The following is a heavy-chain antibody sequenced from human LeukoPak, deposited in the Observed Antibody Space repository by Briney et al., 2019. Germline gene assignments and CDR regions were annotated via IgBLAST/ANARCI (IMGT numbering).Heavy chain of an antibody. D-gene: IGHD3-22*01. CDR1: GDSISSSSYY. V-gene: IGHV4-39*07. CDR2: IYYSGST. J-gene: IGHJ4*02. Sequence: NPSETLSLTCTVSGDSISSSSYYWGWIRQPPGTGLEWIGSIYYSGSTYYNPSLKSRVTISVDTSKNQFSLNLRSVTAADTAVYYCAREILYDSTGYYLWGQGTLVTVSS. CDR3: AREILYDSTGYYL.